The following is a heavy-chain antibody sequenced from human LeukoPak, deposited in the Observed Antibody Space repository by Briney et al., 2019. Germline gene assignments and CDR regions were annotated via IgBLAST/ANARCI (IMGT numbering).Heavy chain of an antibody. J-gene: IGHJ3*01. Sequence: GGYLSLSCAASGFTFSDYYMSWIRPAPGKGLEWVSYISSSGSTIYYEDPVKGRFTISRDNAKNYLYLQMNSLRAEDTAVYCCARASRGYYDSSGWGQGTMVTVSS. D-gene: IGHD3-22*01. CDR3: ARASRGYYDSSG. CDR2: ISSSGSTI. CDR1: GFTFSDYY. V-gene: IGHV3-11*04.